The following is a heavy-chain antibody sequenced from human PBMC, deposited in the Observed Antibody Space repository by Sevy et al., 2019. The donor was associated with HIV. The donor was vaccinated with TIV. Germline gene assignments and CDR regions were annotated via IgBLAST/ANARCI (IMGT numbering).Heavy chain of an antibody. V-gene: IGHV4-4*07. CDR3: AGGTSAWVDF. J-gene: IGHJ4*02. CDR1: GDSVSNYY. Sequence: SETLSLTCSVSGDSVSNYYWSWIRQTAEKGFEWIGRIYISGSRDFNPSLESRLTMSLDRFKSEFSLKLTSVTAADTAVYYCAGGTSAWVDFWGQGALVTVSS. CDR2: IYISGSR. D-gene: IGHD2-2*01.